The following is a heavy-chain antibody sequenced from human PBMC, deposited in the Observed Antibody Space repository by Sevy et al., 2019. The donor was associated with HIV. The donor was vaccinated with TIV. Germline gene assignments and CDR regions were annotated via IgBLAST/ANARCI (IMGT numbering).Heavy chain of an antibody. J-gene: IGHJ6*02. CDR1: GFSFSTYS. CDR3: ARSPEFQYQMLYGRQKYNGMDV. Sequence: GGSLRLSCAASGFSFSTYSMNWVRQAPGKGLEWVSSITSGSTYTYYVDSVKGRFSISRDNAKNSVFLQMNSLRAEDTAVYYCARSPEFQYQMLYGRQKYNGMDVWGHGTTVTVSS. CDR2: ITSGSTYT. V-gene: IGHV3-21*01. D-gene: IGHD2-2*02.